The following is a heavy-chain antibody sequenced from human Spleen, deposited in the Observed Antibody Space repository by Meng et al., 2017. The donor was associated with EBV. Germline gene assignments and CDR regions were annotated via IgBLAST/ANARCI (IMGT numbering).Heavy chain of an antibody. CDR1: GFSLNTRGVG. Sequence: LNEPGPPVVKPTQTLTLTVTFSGFSLNTRGVGVVWIRQPPGKALEWLALIFSADDDSYSSFLKNRLTITKDTSKNRVVLTMTNMDPVDTATYYCAHTSPEMGTITGGFDYWGQGTLVTVSS. CDR3: AHTSPEMGTITGGFDY. J-gene: IGHJ4*02. D-gene: IGHD5-24*01. V-gene: IGHV2-5*02. CDR2: IFSADDD.